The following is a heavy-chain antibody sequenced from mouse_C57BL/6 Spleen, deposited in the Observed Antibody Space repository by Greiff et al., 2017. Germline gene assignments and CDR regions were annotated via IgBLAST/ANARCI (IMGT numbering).Heavy chain of an antibody. CDR3: ARGYDGYYFDY. CDR1: GYAFSSYW. V-gene: IGHV1-80*01. J-gene: IGHJ2*01. CDR2: IYPGDGDT. D-gene: IGHD2-3*01. Sequence: QVQLQQSGAELVKPGASVKISCKASGYAFSSYWMNWVKQRPGKGLEWIGQIYPGDGDTNYNGKFKGKATLTADKSSSTAYMQLSSLTSEDSAVYFWARGYDGYYFDYWGQGTTLTVSS.